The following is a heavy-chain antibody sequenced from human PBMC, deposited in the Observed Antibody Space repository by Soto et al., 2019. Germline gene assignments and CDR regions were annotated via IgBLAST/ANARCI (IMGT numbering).Heavy chain of an antibody. CDR3: ARDSRKEYTSSWLDY. D-gene: IGHD6-6*01. J-gene: IGHJ4*02. Sequence: GGSLRLSCAASGFTFSSYGMHWVRKAPGKGLEWLAVISYDGTNKYYADSVKGRVTISRDNSKSTLFLQMNSLRAEDTAVYFCARDSRKEYTSSWLDYWGQGTLVTVSS. V-gene: IGHV3-30*03. CDR1: GFTFSSYG. CDR2: ISYDGTNK.